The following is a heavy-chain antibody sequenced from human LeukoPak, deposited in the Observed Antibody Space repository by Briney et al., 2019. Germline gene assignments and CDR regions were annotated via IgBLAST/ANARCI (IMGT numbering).Heavy chain of an antibody. V-gene: IGHV3-21*04. CDR2: ISSSSSYI. J-gene: IGHJ5*02. Sequence: KPGGSLRLSCAASGFTFSSYSMNWVRQAPGKGLEWVSSISSSSSYIYYADSVKGRFTISRDNAKNSLYLQMNSLRAEDTAVYYCARDPGSGWYVLGWFDPWGQGTLVTVSS. D-gene: IGHD6-19*01. CDR3: ARDPGSGWYVLGWFDP. CDR1: GFTFSSYS.